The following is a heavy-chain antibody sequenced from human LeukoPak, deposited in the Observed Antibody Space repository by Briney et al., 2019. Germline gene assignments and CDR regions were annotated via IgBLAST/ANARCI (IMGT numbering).Heavy chain of an antibody. CDR2: IYHSGYT. D-gene: IGHD3-22*01. CDR3: ARPYYNSGYWYFDL. V-gene: IGHV4-59*08. CDR1: GGSMRNYY. J-gene: IGHJ2*01. Sequence: SETLSLTCTVSGGSMRNYYWSWIRESPGTGLEWIGYIYHSGYTNYNPSLKSRVTISVDTSKNQFSLKLSSVTAADTAVYYCARPYYNSGYWYFDLWGRGTLVTVSS.